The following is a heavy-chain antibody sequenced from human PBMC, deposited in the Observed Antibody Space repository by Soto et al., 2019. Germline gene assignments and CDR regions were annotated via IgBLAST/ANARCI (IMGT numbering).Heavy chain of an antibody. CDR2: ISYDGSNK. D-gene: IGHD3-22*01. CDR3: ARDRDSSGYYYVPYFDY. CDR1: GFTFSSYA. J-gene: IGHJ4*02. Sequence: VQLLESGGGLVQPGRSLRLSCAASGFTFSSYAMHWVRQAPGKGLEWVAVISYDGSNKYYADSVKGRFTISRDNSKNTLYLQMNSLRAEDTAVYYCARDRDSSGYYYVPYFDYWGQGTLVTVSS. V-gene: IGHV3-30-3*01.